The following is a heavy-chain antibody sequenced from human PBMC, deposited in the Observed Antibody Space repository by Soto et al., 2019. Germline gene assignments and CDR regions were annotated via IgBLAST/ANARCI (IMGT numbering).Heavy chain of an antibody. V-gene: IGHV4-31*03. J-gene: IGHJ3*02. CDR3: ARETVRGKDSEAFDI. CDR2: IYYSGTT. D-gene: IGHD2-21*01. Sequence: SETLPLPCTAAGSSINPGVCCWSWIRQQPGRGLERIGYIYYSGTTNYNPSLESRLTLTLDTSKHQCSRKVFSVTDADTAVYYCARETVRGKDSEAFDIWGQGTMVTVSS. CDR1: GSSINPGVCC.